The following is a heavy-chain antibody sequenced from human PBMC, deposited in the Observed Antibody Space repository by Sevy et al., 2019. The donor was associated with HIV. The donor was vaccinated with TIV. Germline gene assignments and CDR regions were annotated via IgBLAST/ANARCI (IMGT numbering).Heavy chain of an antibody. D-gene: IGHD2-15*01. CDR1: GFTFGTYV. V-gene: IGHV3-23*01. J-gene: IGHJ6*02. CDR2: ISGSGGST. CDR3: AKGDRSFYGIDV. Sequence: GGSLRLSCAASGFTFGTYVMNWVRQAPGKGLEWVSGISGSGGSTYYADSVKGRITISRDNSKKTVYLQMNSLRAEDTAVYYCAKGDRSFYGIDVWGQWTTVTVSS.